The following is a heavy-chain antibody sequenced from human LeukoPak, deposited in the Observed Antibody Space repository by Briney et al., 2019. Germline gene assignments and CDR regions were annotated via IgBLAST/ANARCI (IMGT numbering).Heavy chain of an antibody. CDR1: GYTFTSYG. CDR2: ISAYNGNT. Sequence: ASVKVSCKASGYTFTSYGISWVRQAPGQGLEWMGWISAYNGNTNYAQKIQGRVTMTTDTSTSTAYMELRSLRSDDTAVYYCATHISLYGVVLFDYWGQGTLVTVSS. CDR3: ATHISLYGVVLFDY. V-gene: IGHV1-18*01. J-gene: IGHJ4*02. D-gene: IGHD4-17*01.